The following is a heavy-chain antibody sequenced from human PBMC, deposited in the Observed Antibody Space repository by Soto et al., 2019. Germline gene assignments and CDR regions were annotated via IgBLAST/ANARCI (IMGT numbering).Heavy chain of an antibody. CDR1: GYTDLSYA. V-gene: IGHV1-3*01. J-gene: IGHJ4*02. Sequence: ASVKGSCKASGYTDLSYAVRWVRQAPGQGPEWLGWINAGVDGTIYSQRFQGRVRITRDTTANTVYLGVNSLTSEDTAVYYCAREVQGVTSFDYWGQGTLVTVSS. CDR3: AREVQGVTSFDY. CDR2: INAGVDGT. D-gene: IGHD3-10*01.